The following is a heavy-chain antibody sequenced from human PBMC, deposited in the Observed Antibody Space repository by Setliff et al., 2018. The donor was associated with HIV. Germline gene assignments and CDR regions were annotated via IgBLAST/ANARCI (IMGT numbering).Heavy chain of an antibody. CDR3: ARDTDYYDTSAYYIDY. CDR1: GGSITSNNYY. J-gene: IGHJ4*02. Sequence: SETLSLTCTVSGGSITSNNYYWGWIRQPPGKGLEWIGSMYYGGRTYYNPSLRGRVTISEDTSKNQFSLRLNSLTAADTAVYYCARDTDYYDTSAYYIDYWGQGTLVTVSS. D-gene: IGHD3-22*01. V-gene: IGHV4-39*07. CDR2: MYYGGRT.